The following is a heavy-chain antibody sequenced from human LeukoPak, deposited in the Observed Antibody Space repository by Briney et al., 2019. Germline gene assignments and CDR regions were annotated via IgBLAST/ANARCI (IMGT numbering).Heavy chain of an antibody. CDR2: IKQDGSEK. D-gene: IGHD2-8*01. CDR1: GFTFSSYW. CDR3: ATDPASYCTSSTCDFDY. V-gene: IGHV3-7*01. Sequence: PGGSLRLSCAASGFTFSSYWMSWVRQAPGKGLEWVANIKQDGSEKYYVDSVKGRFTISRDNSQNSLYLQMNTLGAEDTAVYYRATDPASYCTSSTCDFDYWGQGALVTVSS. J-gene: IGHJ4*02.